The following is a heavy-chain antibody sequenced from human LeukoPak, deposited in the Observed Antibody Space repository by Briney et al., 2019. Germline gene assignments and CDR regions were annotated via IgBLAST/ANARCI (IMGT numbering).Heavy chain of an antibody. CDR3: ALEVYYSDNSAFDY. CDR1: GYTFTSYY. D-gene: IGHD4-11*01. J-gene: IGHJ4*01. CDR2: INPNDGAT. Sequence: ASVKVSCKASGYTFTSYYMHWVRQAPGQGLEWMRWINPNDGATYFAQKFLGRVTMTRDTSISTAYMELSRLRSDDTAVYYCALEVYYSDNSAFDYWGQGTLVTVSS. V-gene: IGHV1-2*02.